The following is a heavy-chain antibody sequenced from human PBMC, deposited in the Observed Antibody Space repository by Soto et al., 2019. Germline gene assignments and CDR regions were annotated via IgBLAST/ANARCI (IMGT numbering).Heavy chain of an antibody. J-gene: IGHJ5*02. CDR3: ARDVDWFDP. Sequence: SETLSLTCAVSGDFISSGYYWGWIRQPPGKGLEWIGSMYHSGISHYNPSLKSRVTISVNTSSNQYSLKLTSVTAADTAMYYCARDVDWFDPWGQGXLVTVSS. CDR1: GDFISSGYY. V-gene: IGHV4-38-2*02. CDR2: MYHSGIS.